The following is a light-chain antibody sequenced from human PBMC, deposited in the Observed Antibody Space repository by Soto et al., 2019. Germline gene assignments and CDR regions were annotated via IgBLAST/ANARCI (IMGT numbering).Light chain of an antibody. V-gene: IGLV2-8*01. CDR3: SSHGGNSPYV. Sequence: QSALTQPPSASGSPGQSVAISCTGTTSDIGGYDYVSWYQQHPGKAPKLMNYEVNKRPSGVPDRFSGSKSGNTASLTVSGLPAEDEADYYCSSHGGNSPYVFGTGTKVTVL. CDR1: TSDIGGYDY. J-gene: IGLJ1*01. CDR2: EVN.